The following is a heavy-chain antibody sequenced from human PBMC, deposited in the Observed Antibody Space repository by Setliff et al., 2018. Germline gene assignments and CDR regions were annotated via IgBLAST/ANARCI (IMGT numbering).Heavy chain of an antibody. V-gene: IGHV4-39*01. D-gene: IGHD6-13*01. Sequence: PSETLSLTCRVSGGSISSGNYYWGLIRQPPGKGLEWVATIYYSGSTYSNPSLKSRVTISVDTSKNQFSLKLSSVTAADTAVYYCARLIPIAAAMYYFDYWGQGTLVTVSS. J-gene: IGHJ4*02. CDR3: ARLIPIAAAMYYFDY. CDR2: IYYSGST. CDR1: GGSISSGNYY.